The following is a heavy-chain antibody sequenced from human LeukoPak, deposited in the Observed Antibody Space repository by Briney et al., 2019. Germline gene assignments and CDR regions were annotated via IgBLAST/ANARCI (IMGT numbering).Heavy chain of an antibody. CDR3: AREPSDTAFDY. Sequence: GGSLRLSCAASGFTFDDYAMHWVRQAPGKGLEWVSGISWNSGSIGYADSVKGRFTISRDNAKNSLYLQMNSLRAKDTALYYCAREPSDTAFDYWGQGTLVTVSS. V-gene: IGHV3-9*01. CDR2: ISWNSGSI. CDR1: GFTFDDYA. D-gene: IGHD5-18*01. J-gene: IGHJ4*02.